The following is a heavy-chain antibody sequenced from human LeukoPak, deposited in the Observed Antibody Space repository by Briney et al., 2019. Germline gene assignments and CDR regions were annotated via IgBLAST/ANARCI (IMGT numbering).Heavy chain of an antibody. J-gene: IGHJ4*02. D-gene: IGHD2-15*01. Sequence: PSETLSLTCAVYGESLNSYYWSWVRQPPGEGLEWIGEIYESGTTKYNPSLKSRVAISMVPSKQQFSLRLSPVTAADTAVYYCARGAWATRLASWGLGTPVIVSS. CDR2: IYESGTT. V-gene: IGHV4-34*01. CDR3: ARGAWATRLAS. CDR1: GESLNSYY.